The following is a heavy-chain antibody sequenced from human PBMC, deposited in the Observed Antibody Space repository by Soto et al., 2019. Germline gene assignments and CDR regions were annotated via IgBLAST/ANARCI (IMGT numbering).Heavy chain of an antibody. J-gene: IGHJ6*03. Sequence: SETLSLICTASGGSISSYYWSWIRQPPGKGLEWIGYIYYSGSTNYNPSLKSRVTISVDTSKNQFSLKLSSVTAADTAVYYCARYSGKGENYYYYMDVWGKGTTVTVSS. D-gene: IGHD2-15*01. CDR1: GGSISSYY. CDR2: IYYSGST. CDR3: ARYSGKGENYYYYMDV. V-gene: IGHV4-59*01.